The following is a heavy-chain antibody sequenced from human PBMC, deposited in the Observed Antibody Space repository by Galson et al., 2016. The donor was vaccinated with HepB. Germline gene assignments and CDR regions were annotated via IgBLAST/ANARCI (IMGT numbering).Heavy chain of an antibody. V-gene: IGHV3-30*12. J-gene: IGHJ4*01. CDR2: ISNDGNIK. D-gene: IGHD6-13*01. CDR3: ARANDSSWQKFDY. Sequence: SLRLSCAGSGLPFSTYVMHWVRQARGKGPQWVTVISNDGNIKTYADSVKGRVTISRDNSGNTVYLQMNSLGPEDTAVYYCARANDSSWQKFDYWGHGTMVTVSS. CDR1: GLPFSTYV.